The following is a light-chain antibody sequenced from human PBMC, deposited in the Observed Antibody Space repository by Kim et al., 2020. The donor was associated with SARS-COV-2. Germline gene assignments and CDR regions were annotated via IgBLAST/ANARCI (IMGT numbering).Light chain of an antibody. CDR3: LQYDSHPYT. CDR1: QSVSSW. J-gene: IGKJ2*01. V-gene: IGKV1-5*03. CDR2: MAS. Sequence: DIQMTQSPSTLSASVGDSATITCRASQSVSSWLAWYQQKPGKAPKLLIYMASTLEGGVPSRFSGRGSGTEFTLTINSLQPDDFATYSCLQYDSHPYTFGQGTKLEI.